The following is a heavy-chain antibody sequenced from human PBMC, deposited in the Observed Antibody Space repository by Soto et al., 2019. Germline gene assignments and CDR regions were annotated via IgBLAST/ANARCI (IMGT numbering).Heavy chain of an antibody. CDR3: ARDETVAGFDY. CDR1: GYTFPSYG. J-gene: IGHJ4*02. V-gene: IGHV1-18*04. Sequence: GASVKVSCKASGYTFPSYGISWVRQAPGQGLEWMGWISGYNGNTNYAQKFQGRVTMTTDTSTSTAYMELRSLRSDDTAVYYCARDETVAGFDYWGQGTLVTVSS. CDR2: ISGYNGNT. D-gene: IGHD6-19*01.